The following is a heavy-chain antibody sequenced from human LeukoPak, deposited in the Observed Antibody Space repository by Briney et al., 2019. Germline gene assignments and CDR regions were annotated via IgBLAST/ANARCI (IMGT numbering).Heavy chain of an antibody. CDR2: ISWNSGSI. CDR1: GFTFDDYA. D-gene: IGHD6-19*01. J-gene: IGHJ3*02. CDR3: AKSYSSGWYKGGAFDI. V-gene: IGHV3-9*01. Sequence: GGSLRLSCAASGFTFDDYAMPWVRQAPGKGLEWVSGISWNSGSIGYADSVKGRFTISRDNAKNSLYLQMNSLRAEDTALYYCAKSYSSGWYKGGAFDIWGQGTMVTVSS.